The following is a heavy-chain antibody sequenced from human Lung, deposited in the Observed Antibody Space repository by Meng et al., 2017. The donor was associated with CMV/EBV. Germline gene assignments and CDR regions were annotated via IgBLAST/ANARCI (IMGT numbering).Heavy chain of an antibody. CDR3: ARSVGYCSGGSCSGDYYYGMDV. CDR2: MNPNSGNT. J-gene: IGHJ6*02. D-gene: IGHD2-15*01. V-gene: IGHV1-8*01. Sequence: YDINWVRQATGQGLEWMGWMNPNSGNTGYAQKFQGRVTMTRNTSTSTAYMELSSLRSEDTAVYYCARSVGYCSGGSCSGDYYYGMDVWGQGTTVTVSS. CDR1: YD.